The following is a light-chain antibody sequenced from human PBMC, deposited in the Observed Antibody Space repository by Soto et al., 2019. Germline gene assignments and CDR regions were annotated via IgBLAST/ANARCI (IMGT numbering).Light chain of an antibody. V-gene: IGKV1-39*01. J-gene: IGKJ3*01. Sequence: DIQMTQSPSSLSASVGDRVTITCRASQTISTYLNWYQQKPGKAPKLLIYGASTFQGGVPSRFSGSGSGTDFTLTISSLQPEDFATYYCQQSYSSIFTFGPGTKVDIK. CDR2: GAS. CDR1: QTISTY. CDR3: QQSYSSIFT.